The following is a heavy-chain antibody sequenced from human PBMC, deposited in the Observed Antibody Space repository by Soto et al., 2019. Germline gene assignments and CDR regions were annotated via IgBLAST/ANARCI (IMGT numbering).Heavy chain of an antibody. CDR1: GFTFSSSG. Sequence: GGSLRLSCAASGFTFSSSGMHWVRQAPGKGLEWVAVISYDGSNKFYADSVKGRFTISRDNFRNTLYLQMNSLRAEDTAVYYCAKEFDSWNYFDYWGQGTLVTVSS. CDR3: AKEFDSWNYFDY. V-gene: IGHV3-30*18. J-gene: IGHJ4*02. CDR2: ISYDGSNK. D-gene: IGHD1-20*01.